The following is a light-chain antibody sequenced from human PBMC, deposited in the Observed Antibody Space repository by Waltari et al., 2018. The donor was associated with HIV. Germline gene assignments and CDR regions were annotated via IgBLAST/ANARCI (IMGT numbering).Light chain of an antibody. CDR1: ESVSSN. CDR3: QQYNSWPL. J-gene: IGKJ4*01. V-gene: IGKV3D-15*03. Sequence: EIVMTQSPATVSVSPGERVTLSCRARESVSSNLAWYQQKPGQAPRLLIYGAFIRATGIPDRFSGSGSGTEFTLTISTLQSEDFAVYYCQQYNSWPLIGGGTKVDFK. CDR2: GAF.